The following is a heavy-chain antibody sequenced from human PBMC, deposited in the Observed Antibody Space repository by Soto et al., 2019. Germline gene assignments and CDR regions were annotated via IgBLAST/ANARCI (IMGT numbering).Heavy chain of an antibody. J-gene: IGHJ4*02. CDR1: GFTFSSSV. V-gene: IGHV3-33*01. CDR3: ATEMGGSGYNDH. D-gene: IGHD3-22*01. Sequence: QVQLVESGGGVVQPGRSLRLSCAASGFTFSSSVMHWVRQAPGKGLEWVAVIWYDGSNKRYPDSVKGRFTISRDNSKNTLYLQMDSLRAEDTAVYYCATEMGGSGYNDHWGQGTLVTVSS. CDR2: IWYDGSNK.